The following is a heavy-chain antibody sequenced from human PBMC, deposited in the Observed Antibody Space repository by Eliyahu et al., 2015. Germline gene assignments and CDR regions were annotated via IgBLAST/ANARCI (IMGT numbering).Heavy chain of an antibody. CDR2: VIPYTGDT. V-gene: IGHV1-18*01. D-gene: IGHD3-16*01. CDR1: GYKFTRFC. J-gene: IGHJ4*02. Sequence: QVQLVQSGPEMKSIGASVRVSCKSSGYKFTRFCVSWARQAPGRGLEWVGWVIPYTGDTKFSQKFQGRVTLTTDTLTTTSYMDLRRLTFDDTGIYYCARVYYDYSGGFHRPMEADYWGQGTLVTVFS. CDR3: ARVYYDYSGGFHRPMEADY.